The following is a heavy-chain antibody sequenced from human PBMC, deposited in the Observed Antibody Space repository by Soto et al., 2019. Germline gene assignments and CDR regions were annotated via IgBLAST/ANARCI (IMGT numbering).Heavy chain of an antibody. J-gene: IGHJ4*02. CDR1: GGSISSSSYY. D-gene: IGHD6-19*01. Sequence: QLQLQESGPGLVKPSETLSLTCTVSGGSISSSSYYWGWIRQPPGKGLEGIGSIYYSGSTYYNPSLKSRVTLCIDTCKIRLSLKLRAVTAADTAVYYCASRVSTVRGTGWAIYTTSNYWGQGTLVTVSS. V-gene: IGHV4-39*01. CDR3: ASRVSTVRGTGWAIYTTSNY. CDR2: IYYSGST.